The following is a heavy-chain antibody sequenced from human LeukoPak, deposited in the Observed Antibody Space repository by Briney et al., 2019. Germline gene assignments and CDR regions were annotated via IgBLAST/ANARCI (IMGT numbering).Heavy chain of an antibody. CDR1: GGSFSGYY. J-gene: IGHJ4*02. CDR3: AREGLAYDYVWASYRSRGDFDY. V-gene: IGHV4-34*01. CDR2: INPSGSS. Sequence: PSETLSLTCAVYGGSFSGYYWSWIRQPPGKGLEWVGEINPSGSSNYNPPLKSRVARSVDRSRNKSSLNRSSVTAADKAVCYCAREGLAYDYVWASYRSRGDFDYWGQGTLVTVSS. D-gene: IGHD3-16*02.